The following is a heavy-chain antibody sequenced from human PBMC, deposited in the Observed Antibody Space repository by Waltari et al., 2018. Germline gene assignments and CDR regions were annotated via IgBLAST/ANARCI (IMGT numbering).Heavy chain of an antibody. CDR3: AKCEMYDSGWCAFFRY. Sequence: DVQLSESGGGLAQPGGSLRLSCVASEFTLSNSAMGWGGQAPGKGLEWVSAIVRSGGTHYIDSVKGRFTISRDNAKNTVYLQMNSLRAEDTAVYYCAKCEMYDSGWCAFFRYWGRGTLVTVSS. CDR2: IVRSGGT. CDR1: EFTLSNSA. D-gene: IGHD6-19*01. J-gene: IGHJ4*02. V-gene: IGHV3-23*01.